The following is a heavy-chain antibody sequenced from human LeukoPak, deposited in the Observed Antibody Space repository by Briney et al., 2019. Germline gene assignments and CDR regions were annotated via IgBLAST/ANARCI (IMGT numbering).Heavy chain of an antibody. V-gene: IGHV3-7*01. Sequence: PGESLRLSCAASGFTFSSYWMSWVRQAPGKGLEWVANIKQDGSEKYYVDSVKGRFTISRDNAKNSLYLQMNSLRAEDTAAYYCARDYCSSTSCYAGMTGAIDYWGQGTLVTVSS. CDR2: IKQDGSEK. D-gene: IGHD2-2*01. J-gene: IGHJ4*02. CDR3: ARDYCSSTSCYAGMTGAIDY. CDR1: GFTFSSYW.